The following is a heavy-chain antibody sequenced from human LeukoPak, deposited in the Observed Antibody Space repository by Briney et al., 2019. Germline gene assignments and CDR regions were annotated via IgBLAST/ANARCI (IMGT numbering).Heavy chain of an antibody. CDR2: ISGSGGST. J-gene: IGHJ4*02. D-gene: IGHD5-24*01. Sequence: GGSLRLSCAASGMSISSYEMNWVRQAPGRGLEWVSAISGSGGSTYYADSVKGRFTISRDNSKNTLYLQMNSLRAEDTAVYYCAKDPRDGSGLGYWGQGTLVTVSS. CDR1: GMSISSYE. V-gene: IGHV3-23*01. CDR3: AKDPRDGSGLGY.